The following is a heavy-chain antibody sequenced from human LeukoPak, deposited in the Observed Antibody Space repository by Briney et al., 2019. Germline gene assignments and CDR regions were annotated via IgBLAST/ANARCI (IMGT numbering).Heavy chain of an antibody. D-gene: IGHD6-19*01. V-gene: IGHV1-8*03. CDR3: ARVAGSIDY. Sequence: ASVKVSCKASGYTFSTYDINWVRQATGQGLEWMGWTNINSGYTGYAQKFQSRLTITRNTSINTAYMELSSLRSEDTAVYYCARVAGSIDYWSQGTLVTVSS. CDR2: TNINSGYT. CDR1: GYTFSTYD. J-gene: IGHJ4*02.